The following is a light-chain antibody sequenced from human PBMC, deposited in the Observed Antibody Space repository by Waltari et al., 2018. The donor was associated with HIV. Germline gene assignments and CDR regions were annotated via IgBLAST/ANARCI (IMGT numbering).Light chain of an antibody. Sequence: AIQMTQFPSSLSASVGDRVVISCRASQGIKNELSWYQQKPGQATKLLMYDASKLQSGVPSRFSGSGFGTDFTLTITRLQPEDFGTYYCLQDYTYPWTFGQGTKVEIK. CDR3: LQDYTYPWT. V-gene: IGKV1-6*01. J-gene: IGKJ1*01. CDR1: QGIKNE. CDR2: DAS.